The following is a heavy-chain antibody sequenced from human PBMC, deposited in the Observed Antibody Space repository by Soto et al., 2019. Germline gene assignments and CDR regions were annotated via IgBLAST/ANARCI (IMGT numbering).Heavy chain of an antibody. CDR3: AKTSGYDYVWGSSGLDP. J-gene: IGHJ5*02. Sequence: GGSLRLSCAASGFTFSFGMHWVRQAPDKGLQWVAVISYDGSDKYYADSVKGRFTISRDDSTNTMYLQMNSLRPEDTAVYYCAKTSGYDYVWGSSGLDPWGQGTLVTAPQ. V-gene: IGHV3-30*18. CDR2: ISYDGSDK. D-gene: IGHD3-16*01. CDR1: GFTFSFG.